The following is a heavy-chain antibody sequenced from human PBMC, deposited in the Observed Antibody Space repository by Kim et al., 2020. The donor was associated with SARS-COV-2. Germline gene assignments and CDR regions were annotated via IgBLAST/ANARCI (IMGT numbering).Heavy chain of an antibody. V-gene: IGHV3-30*04. J-gene: IGHJ6*02. CDR3: ARDRGDIQPGSYYYYYGMDV. D-gene: IGHD5-18*01. CDR2: ISYDGSNK. Sequence: GGSLRLFCAASGFTFSSYAMHWVRQAPGKGLEWVAVISYDGSNKYYADSVKGRFTISRDNSKNTLYLQMNSLRAEDTAVYYCARDRGDIQPGSYYYYYGMDVWGQGTTVTVSS. CDR1: GFTFSSYA.